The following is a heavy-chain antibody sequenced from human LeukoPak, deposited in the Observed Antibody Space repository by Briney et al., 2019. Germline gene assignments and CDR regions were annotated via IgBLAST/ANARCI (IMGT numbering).Heavy chain of an antibody. CDR3: ARGFSFWRFGESRPIGY. J-gene: IGHJ4*02. CDR1: GYTFTGYY. Sequence: ASVKVSCKASGYTFTGYYTHWVRQAPGQGLEWMGWINPNSGGTNYAQKFQGRVTMTRDTSISTAYMELSRLRSDDTAVYYCARGFSFWRFGESRPIGYWGQGTLVTVSS. V-gene: IGHV1-2*02. D-gene: IGHD3-10*01. CDR2: INPNSGGT.